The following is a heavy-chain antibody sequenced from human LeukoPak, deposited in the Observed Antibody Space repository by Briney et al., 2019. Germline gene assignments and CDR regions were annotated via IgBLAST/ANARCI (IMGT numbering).Heavy chain of an antibody. V-gene: IGHV3-23*01. CDR1: GFTFSSYA. CDR3: AKDMKEQWLEDYFDY. D-gene: IGHD6-19*01. CDR2: ISGSGGST. J-gene: IGHJ4*02. Sequence: PGGSLRLSCAASGFTFSSYAMSWVRQAPGKGLEWVSAISGSGGSTYYADSVKGRFTISGDNSKNPLYLQMNSLRAEDTAVYYCAKDMKEQWLEDYFDYWGQGTLVTVSS.